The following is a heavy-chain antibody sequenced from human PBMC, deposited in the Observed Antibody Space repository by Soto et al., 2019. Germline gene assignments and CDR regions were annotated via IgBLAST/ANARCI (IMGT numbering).Heavy chain of an antibody. CDR1: GVSLSTGGVG. CDR3: AHMRAAKFDY. CDR2: IYWDDDQ. D-gene: IGHD2-15*01. V-gene: IGHV2-5*02. Sequence: QITLKESGPTLVKPTQTLTLTCNVSGVSLSTGGVGVGWIRQPPGKALEWLALIYWDDDQRSSPSLKSRLTITKDTSKNQLVLTMTTMAPEDTATYYCAHMRAAKFDYWGQGTLVTVSS. J-gene: IGHJ4*02.